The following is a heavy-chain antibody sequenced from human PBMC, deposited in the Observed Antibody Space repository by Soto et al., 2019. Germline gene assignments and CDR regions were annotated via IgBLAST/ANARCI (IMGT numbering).Heavy chain of an antibody. CDR2: INAYNGNT. V-gene: IGHV1-18*04. D-gene: IGHD4-17*01. Sequence: ASVKVSCKASGYTFTTSGIPWVRQAPGQGLEWMGCINAYNGNTKDAQKVQGRVTMTTDTATSTVNMELRNLISDDTALYDCARDYGFYGGYDYWAQGTLVTAPQ. CDR1: GYTFTTSG. J-gene: IGHJ4*02. CDR3: ARDYGFYGGYDY.